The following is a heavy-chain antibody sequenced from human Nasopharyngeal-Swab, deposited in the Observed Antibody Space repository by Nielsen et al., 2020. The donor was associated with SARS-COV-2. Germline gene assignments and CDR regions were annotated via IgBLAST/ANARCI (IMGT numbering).Heavy chain of an antibody. CDR2: MNPNSGNT. V-gene: IGHV1-8*01. CDR3: ARGRKGGGIVVVIPYYYYYMDV. Sequence: WVRQAPGQGLEWMGWMNPNSGNTGYAQKFQGRVTMTRNTSISTAYVELSSLRSEDTAVYYCARGRKGGGIVVVIPYYYYYMDVWGKGTTVTVSS. D-gene: IGHD3-22*01. J-gene: IGHJ6*03.